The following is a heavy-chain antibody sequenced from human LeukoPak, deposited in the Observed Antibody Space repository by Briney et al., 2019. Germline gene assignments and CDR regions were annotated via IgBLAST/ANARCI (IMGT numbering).Heavy chain of an antibody. J-gene: IGHJ3*02. D-gene: IGHD3-10*02. CDR3: ARGDNVLQRNDALDI. CDR2: ISGSGGST. CDR1: GFTFSSYA. Sequence: GGSLRLSCAASGFTFSSYAMSWVRQAPGKGLEWVSAISGSGGSTYYAASVKGLFTVSRDNAKNSLNLQMNSLRAEDTALYYCARGDNVLQRNDALDIWGQGTMVSVSS. V-gene: IGHV3-23*01.